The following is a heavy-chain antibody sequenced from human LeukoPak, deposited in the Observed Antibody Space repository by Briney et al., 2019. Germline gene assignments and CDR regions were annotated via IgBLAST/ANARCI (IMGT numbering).Heavy chain of an antibody. D-gene: IGHD3-16*02. J-gene: IGHJ5*02. CDR3: ARVRGVIGWFDP. CDR2: ISTSSSYI. CDR1: GFTFSSYS. Sequence: GGSLRLSCAAYGFTFSSYSMNWVRQAPGKGLEWVSFISTSSSYIYYADSVKGRFTISRDNAKNSLYLEMNSLRAEDTAVYYCARVRGVIGWFDPWGQGTLVTVSS. V-gene: IGHV3-21*01.